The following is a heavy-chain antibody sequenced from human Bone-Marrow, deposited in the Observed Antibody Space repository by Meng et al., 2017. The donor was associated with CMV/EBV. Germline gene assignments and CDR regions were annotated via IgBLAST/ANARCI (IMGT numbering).Heavy chain of an antibody. D-gene: IGHD1-26*01. CDR2: INPNSGGT. CDR3: ARVQSIVGAAPSLGY. J-gene: IGHJ4*02. CDR1: GYTFTGYY. V-gene: IGHV1-2*02. Sequence: ASVKVSCKASGYTFTGYYMHWVRQAPGQGLEWMGWINPNSGGTNYAQKFQGRVTMTRDTSISTAYMELSRLRSDDTAVYYCARVQSIVGAAPSLGYWGQGTLVTFSS.